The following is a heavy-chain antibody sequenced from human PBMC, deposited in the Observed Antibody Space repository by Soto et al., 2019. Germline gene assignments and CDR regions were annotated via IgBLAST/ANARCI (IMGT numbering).Heavy chain of an antibody. J-gene: IGHJ5*02. CDR3: ARDYYDYIWGSYRYNWFDP. CDR2: INAGNGNT. CDR1: GYTFTSYA. D-gene: IGHD3-16*02. V-gene: IGHV1-3*01. Sequence: ASVKVSCKASGYTFTSYAMHWVRQAPGQRLEWMGWINAGNGNTKYSQKFQGRVTITRDTSASTAYMELSSLRSEDTAVYYCARDYYDYIWGSYRYNWFDPWGQGTLVTVS.